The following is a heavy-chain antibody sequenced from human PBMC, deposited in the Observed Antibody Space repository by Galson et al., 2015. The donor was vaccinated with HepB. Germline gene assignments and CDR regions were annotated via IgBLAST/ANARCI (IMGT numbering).Heavy chain of an antibody. Sequence: SLRLSCAASGFTFSHYWMSWVRQAPGKGLEWVANINQDGSEKYYLDSVKGRFTISKDFAKNSLYLQMSSLRAEDTAMYYCARNGGSNLCDHWGQGTLVTVSS. D-gene: IGHD4-11*01. CDR1: GFTFSHYW. CDR3: ARNGGSNLCDH. J-gene: IGHJ4*02. V-gene: IGHV3-7*03. CDR2: INQDGSEK.